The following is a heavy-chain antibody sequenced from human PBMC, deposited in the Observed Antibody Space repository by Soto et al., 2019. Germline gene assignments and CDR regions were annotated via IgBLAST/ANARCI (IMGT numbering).Heavy chain of an antibody. D-gene: IGHD6-6*01. Sequence: NPSETLSLTCTVSGGSISSGDYYWSWIRQPPGKGLEWIGYIYYSGSTYYNPSLKSRVTISVDTSKNQFSLKLSSVTAADTAVYYCARRRRAYSSSSGRVFDYWGQGTLVTVSS. V-gene: IGHV4-30-4*01. CDR2: IYYSGST. CDR1: GGSISSGDYY. CDR3: ARRRRAYSSSSGRVFDY. J-gene: IGHJ4*02.